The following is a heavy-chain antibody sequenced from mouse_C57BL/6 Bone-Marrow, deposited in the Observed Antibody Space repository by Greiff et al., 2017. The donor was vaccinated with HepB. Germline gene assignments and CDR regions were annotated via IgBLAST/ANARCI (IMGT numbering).Heavy chain of an antibody. CDR3: ATYGNRFAY. D-gene: IGHD2-1*01. CDR2: IHPNSGST. Sequence: QVQLLQPGAELVKPGASVKLSCTASGYTFTSYWMHWVQQAPGQGLEWIGMIHPNSGSTNYNEKFKSKATLTVDKSSSTAYMQLSSLTSEDSAVYYCATYGNRFAYWGQGTLVTVSA. CDR1: GYTFTSYW. V-gene: IGHV1-64*01. J-gene: IGHJ3*01.